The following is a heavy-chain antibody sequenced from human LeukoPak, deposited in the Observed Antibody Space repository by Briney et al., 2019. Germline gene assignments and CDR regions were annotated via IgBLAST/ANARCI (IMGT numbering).Heavy chain of an antibody. CDR2: ISGSGGST. CDR3: AKGPDYDILTGYS. D-gene: IGHD3-9*01. CDR1: GFTFSSYA. V-gene: IGHV3-23*01. J-gene: IGHJ1*01. Sequence: GGSLRLSCAASGFTFSSYAMSWVRQAPGKGLEWVSAISGSGGSTYYAGSVKGRFTISRDNSKNTLYLQMNSLRAEDTAVYYCAKGPDYDILTGYSWGQGTLVTVSS.